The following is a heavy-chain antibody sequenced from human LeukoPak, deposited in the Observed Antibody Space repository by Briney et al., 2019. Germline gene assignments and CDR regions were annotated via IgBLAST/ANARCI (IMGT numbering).Heavy chain of an antibody. CDR3: ATVLRFLEWLLFDKYYFDY. J-gene: IGHJ4*02. V-gene: IGHV1-69*04. CDR2: IIPILGIA. Sequence: ASVKVSCKASGGTFSSYAISWVRQAPGQGLEWMGRIIPILGIANYAQKFQGRVTITADKSTSTAYMELSSLRSDDTAVYYCATVLRFLEWLLFDKYYFDYWGQGTLVTVSS. D-gene: IGHD3-3*01. CDR1: GGTFSSYA.